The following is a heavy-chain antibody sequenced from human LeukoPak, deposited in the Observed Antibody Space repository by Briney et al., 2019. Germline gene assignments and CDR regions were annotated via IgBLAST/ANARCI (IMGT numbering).Heavy chain of an antibody. Sequence: SQTLSLTCTVSAGSISSGSYYWSWIRRPAGKGPEWIGRIYSSGSTDYNPSLKSRVTISVDTSKTQFFLNLYSVTAADTAVYYCARDSSSSGFDYWGQGTLVTVSS. CDR2: IYSSGST. CDR1: AGSISSGSYY. V-gene: IGHV4-61*02. J-gene: IGHJ4*02. CDR3: ARDSSSSGFDY. D-gene: IGHD6-6*01.